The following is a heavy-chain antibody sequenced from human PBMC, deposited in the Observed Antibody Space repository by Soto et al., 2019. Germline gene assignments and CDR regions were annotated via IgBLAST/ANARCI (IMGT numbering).Heavy chain of an antibody. Sequence: SVKVSCKASGGTFSSYAISWVRQAPGQGLEWMGGIIPIFGTANYAQKFQGRVTITADESTSTAYMELSSLRSEDTAVYYCARRGPYDILTGYRGLLDYYYGMDVWGQGTTVTVSS. V-gene: IGHV1-69*13. CDR2: IIPIFGTA. CDR1: GGTFSSYA. J-gene: IGHJ6*02. D-gene: IGHD3-9*01. CDR3: ARRGPYDILTGYRGLLDYYYGMDV.